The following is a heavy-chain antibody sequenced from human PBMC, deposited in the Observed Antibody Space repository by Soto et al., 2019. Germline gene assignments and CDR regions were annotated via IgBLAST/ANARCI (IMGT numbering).Heavy chain of an antibody. D-gene: IGHD5-12*01. Sequence: EVQLLESGGGVVQPGGSLRLSCAAYGFSFSGYVISWVRQAPGKGLEWVSVIGFSGGSRFYADSVKGRFTISRDISNNTVYLQMNSLRAEDTAVYYCAKSQDEMATNSMVDLWGQGTLVTVSS. CDR2: IGFSGGSR. CDR1: GFSFSGYV. CDR3: AKSQDEMATNSMVDL. V-gene: IGHV3-23*01. J-gene: IGHJ5*02.